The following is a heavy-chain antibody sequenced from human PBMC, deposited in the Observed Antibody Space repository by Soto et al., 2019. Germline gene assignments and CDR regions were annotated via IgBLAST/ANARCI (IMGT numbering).Heavy chain of an antibody. Sequence: SQTLSRTGVSSGDSVCSNRAAWNWIRQSPSRGLEWLGRTYYRSRWYNDYAVSVRSRITVNADTSKNQFSLHLNSVTPEDTAVYHSAGTSSLQWYYMDVWDKGTTVTVSS. CDR1: GDSVCSNRAA. CDR3: AGTSSLQWYYMDV. D-gene: IGHD6-19*01. V-gene: IGHV6-1*01. J-gene: IGHJ6*03. CDR2: TYYRSRWYN.